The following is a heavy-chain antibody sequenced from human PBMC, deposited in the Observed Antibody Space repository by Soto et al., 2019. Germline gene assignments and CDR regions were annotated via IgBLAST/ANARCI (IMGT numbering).Heavy chain of an antibody. CDR2: IIPILGIA. V-gene: IGHV1-69*02. J-gene: IGHJ3*02. CDR3: ARGVVDIVATTYHDAFDI. D-gene: IGHD5-12*01. CDR1: GGTFSSYP. Sequence: QVQLVQSGAEVKKPGSSVKVSCKASGGTFSSYPISWVRQAPGQGLEWMGRIIPILGIANYAQKFQGRVTITADKSTSTAYMELISLRSEDTAVYYCARGVVDIVATTYHDAFDIWGQVTMVTVSS.